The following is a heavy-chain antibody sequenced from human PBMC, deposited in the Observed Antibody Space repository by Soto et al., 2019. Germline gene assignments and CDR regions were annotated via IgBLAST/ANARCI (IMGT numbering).Heavy chain of an antibody. CDR3: ARHYYYGSGSYLYYFDY. Sequence: QLQLQESGPGLVKPSETLSLTCTVSGGSISSSSYYWGWIRQPPGKGLEWIGSIYYSGSTYYNPSLKSRVTISVDTSKNQFSLKLSSVTAADTAVYYCARHYYYGSGSYLYYFDYWGQGTLVTVSS. CDR2: IYYSGST. CDR1: GGSISSSSYY. J-gene: IGHJ4*02. D-gene: IGHD3-10*01. V-gene: IGHV4-39*01.